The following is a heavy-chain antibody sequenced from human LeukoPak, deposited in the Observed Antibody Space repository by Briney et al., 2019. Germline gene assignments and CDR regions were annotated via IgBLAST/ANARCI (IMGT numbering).Heavy chain of an antibody. D-gene: IGHD5-12*01. CDR1: GFTFSSYA. Sequence: PGGSLRLSCAAPGFTFSSYAMRWVRQAPGKGLEWVAVISFDGSTKYYADSVKGRFTISRDNSKNTLYLQMNSLKTEDTAVYYCARDGGSGGYVGDYWGQGTLVIVSS. V-gene: IGHV3-30-3*01. J-gene: IGHJ4*02. CDR3: ARDGGSGGYVGDY. CDR2: ISFDGSTK.